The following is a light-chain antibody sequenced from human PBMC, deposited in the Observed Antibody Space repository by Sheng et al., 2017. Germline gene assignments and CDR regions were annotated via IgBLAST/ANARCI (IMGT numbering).Light chain of an antibody. V-gene: IGKV1-27*01. Sequence: DIQMTQSPSSLSASVGDRVTITCRASQGISNHLAWYQQKPRKVPKLLIYAASTLQSGVPSRFSGNGSGTDFTLTISSLQPEDVATYYCQKYNSAPWTFGQGTKVEIK. J-gene: IGKJ1*01. CDR2: AAS. CDR1: QGISNH. CDR3: QKYNSAPWT.